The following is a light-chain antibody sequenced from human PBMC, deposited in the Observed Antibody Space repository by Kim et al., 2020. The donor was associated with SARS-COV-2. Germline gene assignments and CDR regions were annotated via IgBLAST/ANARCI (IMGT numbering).Light chain of an antibody. J-gene: IGKJ2*03. CDR2: LGS. CDR1: QSLLNSNGHKD. V-gene: IGKV2-28*01. Sequence: ERDSISCRSSQSLLNSNGHKDLDWYLQKPGQSPQVLIYLGSNRASGVPDRFSGSGSGTDLTLRISRVEAEDVGIYYCLQAVQILYSFGQGTKLEI. CDR3: LQAVQILYS.